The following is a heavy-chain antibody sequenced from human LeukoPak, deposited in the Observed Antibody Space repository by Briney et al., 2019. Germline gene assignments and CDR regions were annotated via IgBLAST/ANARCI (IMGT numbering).Heavy chain of an antibody. CDR3: AKGSDYYGSVTSKKTA. CDR2: ISGGSGNI. J-gene: IGHJ5*02. Sequence: PGGSLRLSCSLSRFTFSNYAMHWVRQAPGKGLHWVSSISGGSGNIYYGDSVKGRFTTSRDNSKTTLHVQMPRLRAEDPAIYSCAKGSDYYGSVTSKKTAWGQGTLVTVSS. V-gene: IGHV3-23*01. CDR1: RFTFSNYA. D-gene: IGHD3-10*01.